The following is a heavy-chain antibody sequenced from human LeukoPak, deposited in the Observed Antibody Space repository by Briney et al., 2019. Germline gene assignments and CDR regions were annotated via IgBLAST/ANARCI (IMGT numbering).Heavy chain of an antibody. CDR3: ARHVRQQLPPKAFDY. D-gene: IGHD6-13*01. CDR1: GGSISSGIYY. J-gene: IGHJ4*02. Sequence: PSETLSLTCTVPGGSISSGIYYLGWIRQPPGKGLEWIGSIYYSGNTYYNPSLKSRVTISVDTSKNQLSLKLNSVTAADTAVYYCARHVRQQLPPKAFDYWGQGTLVTVSS. V-gene: IGHV4-39*01. CDR2: IYYSGNT.